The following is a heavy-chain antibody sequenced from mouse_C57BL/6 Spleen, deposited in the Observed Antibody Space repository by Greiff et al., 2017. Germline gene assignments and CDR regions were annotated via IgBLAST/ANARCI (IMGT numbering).Heavy chain of an antibody. CDR2: IDLSDSYT. D-gene: IGHD4-1*01. CDR3: ARSSGRYYAMDY. J-gene: IGHJ4*01. V-gene: IGHV1-69*01. Sequence: QVQLQQPGAELVMPGASVKLSCKASGYTFTSYWMHWVKQRPGQGLEWIGEIDLSDSYTNYNQKFKGKSTLTVDKSSSTAYMQLSSRTSEDSAVYYCARSSGRYYAMDYWGQGTSVTVSS. CDR1: GYTFTSYW.